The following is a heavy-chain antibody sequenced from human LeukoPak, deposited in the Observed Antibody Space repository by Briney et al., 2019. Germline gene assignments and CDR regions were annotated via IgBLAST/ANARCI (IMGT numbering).Heavy chain of an antibody. J-gene: IGHJ4*02. Sequence: GGSLRLSCEVSGFIFSDFYMSWIRQAPGKGLEWVSYISSRSSDANYAASVKDRFTISRDNARNSVYLQMNSLRAEDTAVYYCARDLYDSGGYSSPLDSWGQGTLVTVSS. CDR1: GFIFSDFY. CDR2: ISSRSSDA. D-gene: IGHD3-22*01. V-gene: IGHV3-11*05. CDR3: ARDLYDSGGYSSPLDS.